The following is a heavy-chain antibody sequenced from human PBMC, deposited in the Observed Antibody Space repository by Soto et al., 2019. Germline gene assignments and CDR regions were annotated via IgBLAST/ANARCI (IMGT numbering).Heavy chain of an antibody. J-gene: IGHJ4*02. CDR2: IYWYDFQ. CDR3: AHRPDLSHFDS. V-gene: IGHV2-5*01. Sequence: QITLKESGPMLVKPTQTLTLTCTFSGFSRTTTGLGVGWIRQPPGKTLEWLAAIYWYDFQRYSPSLKSRLTITQDTSKNQVVLTMTNMDPADTATYYFAHRPDLSHFDSWGQGILVTVSS. CDR1: GFSRTTTGLG.